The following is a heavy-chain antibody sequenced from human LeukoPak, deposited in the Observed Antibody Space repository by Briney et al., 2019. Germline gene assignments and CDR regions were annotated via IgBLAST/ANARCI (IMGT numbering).Heavy chain of an antibody. J-gene: IGHJ4*02. V-gene: IGHV3-23*01. CDR3: AIMHPYYDGNGYWVQ. CDR1: GFTFSSYA. D-gene: IGHD3-22*01. CDR2: INTSGGST. Sequence: RESLRLSCAASGFTFSSYAMSWVRQAPGKGLEWVSGINTSGGSTAYADSVKGRFTISRDNPRNTLYMQMNSLRAEDTALYYCAIMHPYYDGNGYWVQWGQGTLVTVSS.